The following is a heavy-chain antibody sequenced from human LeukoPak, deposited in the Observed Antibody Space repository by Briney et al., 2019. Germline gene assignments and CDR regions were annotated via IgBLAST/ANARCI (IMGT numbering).Heavy chain of an antibody. CDR3: ARFGYSYGQIDY. Sequence: ASVKVSCKASGYTSTNYDISWVRQAPGQGLEWMGWIISYNGNTNYAQNLQGRVTMTTDTSTSTAYMELRSLRSDDTAVYYCARFGYSYGQIDYWGQGTLVTVSS. V-gene: IGHV1-18*01. CDR2: IISYNGNT. D-gene: IGHD5-18*01. CDR1: GYTSTNYD. J-gene: IGHJ4*02.